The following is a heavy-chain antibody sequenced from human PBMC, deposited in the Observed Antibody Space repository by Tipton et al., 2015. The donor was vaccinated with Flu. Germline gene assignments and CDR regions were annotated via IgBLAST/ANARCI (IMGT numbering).Heavy chain of an antibody. J-gene: IGHJ5*02. CDR3: ASQRINDYSKINWFDP. CDR2: IYYSGST. D-gene: IGHD4-11*01. V-gene: IGHV4-39*01. Sequence: TLSLTCTVSGGSISSSSYYWGWIRQPPGKGLEWIGSIYYSGSTYYNPSLKSRVTISVDTSKNQFSLKLSSVTAADTAVYYCASQRINDYSKINWFDPWGQGTLVTVSS. CDR1: GGSISSSSYY.